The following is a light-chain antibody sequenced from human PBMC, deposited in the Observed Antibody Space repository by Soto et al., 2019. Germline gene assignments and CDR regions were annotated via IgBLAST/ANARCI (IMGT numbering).Light chain of an antibody. Sequence: QSALTQPPSASGSPGQSVTISCTGTSSDVGGYNFVSWYQQHPGKAPKLMIYEVSKRPSGVPDRFSGSKSGNTASLTVSGLQADDEADYYCTSYAGSNIPVVFGGGTKLTVI. CDR1: SSDVGGYNF. CDR2: EVS. J-gene: IGLJ2*01. V-gene: IGLV2-8*01. CDR3: TSYAGSNIPVV.